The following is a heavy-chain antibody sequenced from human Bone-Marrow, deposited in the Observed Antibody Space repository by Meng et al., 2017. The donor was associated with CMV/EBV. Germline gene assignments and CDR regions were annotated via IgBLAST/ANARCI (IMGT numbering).Heavy chain of an antibody. CDR1: GGSFSVS. Sequence: ASVKVSCKASGGSFSVSWVRQAPGQGLEWMGWINPNSGGTNYAQKFQGRVTMTRDTSISTAYMELSRLRSDDTAVYYCARESEWVGAFDIWGQGTMVTVSS. D-gene: IGHD3-3*01. V-gene: IGHV1-2*02. J-gene: IGHJ3*02. CDR3: ARESEWVGAFDI. CDR2: INPNSGGT.